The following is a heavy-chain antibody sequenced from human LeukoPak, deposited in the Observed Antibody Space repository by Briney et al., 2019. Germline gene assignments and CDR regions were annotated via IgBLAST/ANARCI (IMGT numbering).Heavy chain of an antibody. CDR2: ISYDGSNK. D-gene: IGHD6-19*01. CDR1: GFIFSSYG. V-gene: IGHV3-30*18. CDR3: AKDPSLSGYSSGIFDY. J-gene: IGHJ4*02. Sequence: QTGGSLRLSCAASGFIFSSYGMHWVRQAPGKGLEWVALISYDGSNKYYADSVKGRFTISRDTSKNTLYLQMNSLSAEDTAVYYCAKDPSLSGYSSGIFDYWGQGTLVTVSS.